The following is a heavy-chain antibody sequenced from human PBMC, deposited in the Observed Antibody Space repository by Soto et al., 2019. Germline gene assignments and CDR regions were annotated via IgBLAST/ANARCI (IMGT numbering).Heavy chain of an antibody. Sequence: ASVKVSCKASGYTFTGYYMYWVRQAPGQGLEWMGWINPNSGGTNYAQKFQGWVTMTRDTSISTAYMELSRLRSDDTAVYYCARGGTYSSSWYFSSLNWFDPWGQGTLVTVFS. V-gene: IGHV1-2*04. J-gene: IGHJ5*02. CDR2: INPNSGGT. CDR3: ARGGTYSSSWYFSSLNWFDP. D-gene: IGHD6-13*01. CDR1: GYTFTGYY.